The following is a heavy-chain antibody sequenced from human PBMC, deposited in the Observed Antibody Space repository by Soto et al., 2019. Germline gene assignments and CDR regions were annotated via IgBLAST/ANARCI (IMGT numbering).Heavy chain of an antibody. Sequence: PSETLSLTCTVSGGSISSGDYYWSWIRQPPGKGLEWIGYIYYSGSTYYNPSLKSRVTISVDTSKNQFSLKLSSVTAADTAVYYCARAECSGGSCFDYWGQGTLVTVSS. CDR3: ARAECSGGSCFDY. CDR2: IYYSGST. V-gene: IGHV4-30-4*01. D-gene: IGHD2-15*01. CDR1: GGSISSGDYY. J-gene: IGHJ4*02.